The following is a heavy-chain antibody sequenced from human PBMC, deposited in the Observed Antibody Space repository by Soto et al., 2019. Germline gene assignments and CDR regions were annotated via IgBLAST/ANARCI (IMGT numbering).Heavy chain of an antibody. CDR3: ARVVGATTNYYFDY. Sequence: GASVKVSCKASGYTFTSYGISWVRQAPGQGLEWMGWISAYNGNTNYAQKLQGRVTMTTDTSTSTAYMELRSLRSDDTAVYYCARVVGATTNYYFDYWGQGTLVTVSS. CDR2: ISAYNGNT. CDR1: GYTFTSYG. D-gene: IGHD1-26*01. J-gene: IGHJ4*02. V-gene: IGHV1-18*01.